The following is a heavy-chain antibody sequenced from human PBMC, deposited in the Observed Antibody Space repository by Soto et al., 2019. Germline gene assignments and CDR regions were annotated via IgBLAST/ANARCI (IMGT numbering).Heavy chain of an antibody. Sequence: QVQLVQSGPEVKKPGASVKVSCKASGYTFTSFPLTWVRQAPGQGLEWMGWNSAYNGNTNYAQKLQGRVTMTTDTXASTAYMELSSLRSDDSAVYYCARGGVAARDGVDFWGQGTLVTVSS. J-gene: IGHJ4*02. D-gene: IGHD6-6*01. V-gene: IGHV1-18*01. CDR1: GYTFTSFP. CDR3: ARGGVAARDGVDF. CDR2: NSAYNGNT.